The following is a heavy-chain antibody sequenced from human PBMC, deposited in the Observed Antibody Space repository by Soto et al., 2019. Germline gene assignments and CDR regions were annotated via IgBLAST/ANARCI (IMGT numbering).Heavy chain of an antibody. J-gene: IGHJ4*02. D-gene: IGHD3-10*01. CDR1: GGCISSINW. Sequence: QVQLQESGPGLVKPSGTLSLTCAVSGGCISSINWWSWVRQPPGKGLDWIGEIYHSEGTNYNPSLKSRVTISVDKSKNQFTLKLSSLTAADTAVYYCARESNLFSSGGIDYWGQGTLVTVSS. CDR2: IYHSEGT. CDR3: ARESNLFSSGGIDY. V-gene: IGHV4-4*02.